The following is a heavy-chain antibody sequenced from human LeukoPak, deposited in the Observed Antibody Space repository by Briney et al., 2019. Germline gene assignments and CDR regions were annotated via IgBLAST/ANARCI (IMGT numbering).Heavy chain of an antibody. CDR3: TTSTGYYYVPGH. V-gene: IGHV1-69*13. CDR1: GGTFITYA. D-gene: IGHD3-22*01. CDR2: IVPIFGTP. J-gene: IGHJ1*01. Sequence: ASVKVSCKSSGGTFITYAISWVRQAPGQGLEWMGGIVPIFGTPNYAQNFQGRLTITADESTSTAYMDLSSLRSEDTAMYYCTTSTGYYYVPGHWGQRTLVTVSS.